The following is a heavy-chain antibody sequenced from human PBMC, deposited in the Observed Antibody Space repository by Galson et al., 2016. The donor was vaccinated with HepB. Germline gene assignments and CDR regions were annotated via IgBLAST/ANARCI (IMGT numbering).Heavy chain of an antibody. J-gene: IGHJ4*01. V-gene: IGHV3-30*18. CDR2: ISYDGSNK. Sequence: LRLSCAASGFTFSSYGMHWVRQAPGKGLEWVAFISYDGSNKKYADSVKGRFTISRDNSKKTLYLQMNSLRAEDTAVYYCAKDGRVYCSSASCHDHFHYWGHGTLVTVSS. CDR1: GFTFSSYG. CDR3: AKDGRVYCSSASCHDHFHY. D-gene: IGHD2-2*01.